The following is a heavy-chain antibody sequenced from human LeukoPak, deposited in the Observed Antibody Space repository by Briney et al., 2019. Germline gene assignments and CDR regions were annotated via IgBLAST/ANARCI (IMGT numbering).Heavy chain of an antibody. Sequence: GESLKISCKGSGYSFTSYWIGWVRQMPGKGLKWMGIIYPGDSDTRYSPSFQGQVIISADKSISTAYLQWSSLKASDTAMYYCARETGYYDSSGYQVTEYFQDWGQGTLVTVSS. CDR1: GYSFTSYW. J-gene: IGHJ1*01. D-gene: IGHD3-22*01. CDR3: ARETGYYDSSGYQVTEYFQD. CDR2: IYPGDSDT. V-gene: IGHV5-51*01.